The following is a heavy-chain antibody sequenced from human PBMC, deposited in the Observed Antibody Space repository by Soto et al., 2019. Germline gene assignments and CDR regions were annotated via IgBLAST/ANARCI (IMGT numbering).Heavy chain of an antibody. J-gene: IGHJ4*02. CDR1: GGYISSSNW. CDR3: ASRIVGATGNSDY. Sequence: SETLSLTCAVSGGYISSSNWWSWVRQPPGKGLEWIGEIYHSGSTNYNPSLKSRVTISVDKSKNQFSLKLSSVTAADTAVYYCASRIVGATGNSDYWGQGTLVTLSS. CDR2: IYHSGST. D-gene: IGHD1-26*01. V-gene: IGHV4-4*02.